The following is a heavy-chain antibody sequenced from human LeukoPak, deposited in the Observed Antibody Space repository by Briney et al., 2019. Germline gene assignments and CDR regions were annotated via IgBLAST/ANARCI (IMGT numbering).Heavy chain of an antibody. CDR2: INPSGGST. J-gene: IGHJ5*02. Sequence: ASVKVSCKASGYTFTSYYMHWVRQAPGQGLEWMGIINPSGGSTSYAQKFQGRVTMTRDTSTSTVYMELSSLRSEDTAVYYCARGRILELRSLGPRVHNWFDPWGQGTLVTVSS. CDR3: ARGRILELRSLGPRVHNWFDP. D-gene: IGHD1-7*01. V-gene: IGHV1-46*01. CDR1: GYTFTSYY.